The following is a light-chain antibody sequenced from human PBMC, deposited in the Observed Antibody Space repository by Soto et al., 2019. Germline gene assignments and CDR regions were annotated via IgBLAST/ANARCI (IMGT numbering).Light chain of an antibody. CDR1: SSDVGACNY. CDR3: SSHGGSNNFYV. CDR2: EVS. V-gene: IGLV2-8*01. Sequence: QSALTQPPSASGSPGQSVTISCTGTSSDVGACNYVSWYQQHPGKAPKLMIHEVSKRPSGVPDRFSASKSGNTASLTVSGRQAEDEADYYCSSHGGSNNFYVFGTGTKVTVL. J-gene: IGLJ1*01.